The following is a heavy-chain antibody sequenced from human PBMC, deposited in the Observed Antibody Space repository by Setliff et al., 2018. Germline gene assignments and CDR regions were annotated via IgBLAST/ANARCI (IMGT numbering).Heavy chain of an antibody. CDR3: VKDPSVYGADSGSI. D-gene: IGHD2-21*02. CDR2: ISSTGIPI. Sequence: GGSLRLSCSASGFTFSRYAMHWVRQAPRKGLESVSAISSTGIPIFYADSVKSRFTISRDDAQNTLYLQMSSLRADDTAVYYCVKDPSVYGADSGSIWGQGTVVTVSS. CDR1: GFTFSRYA. J-gene: IGHJ3*02. V-gene: IGHV3-64D*09.